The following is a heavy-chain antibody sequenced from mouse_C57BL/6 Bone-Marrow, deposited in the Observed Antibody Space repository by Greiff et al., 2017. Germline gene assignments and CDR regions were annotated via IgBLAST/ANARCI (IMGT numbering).Heavy chain of an antibody. V-gene: IGHV1-69*01. CDR2: IDPSDSYT. J-gene: IGHJ1*03. Sequence: QVQLQQPGAELVMPGASVKLSCKASGYTFTSYWMHWVKQRPGQGLEWIGEIDPSDSYTNYNQKFKGKSTLTVDKSSSTAYIQLSSLTSEDSAVYYCARENYGTWYFDVWGTGTTVTVSS. CDR1: GYTFTSYW. CDR3: ARENYGTWYFDV. D-gene: IGHD1-1*01.